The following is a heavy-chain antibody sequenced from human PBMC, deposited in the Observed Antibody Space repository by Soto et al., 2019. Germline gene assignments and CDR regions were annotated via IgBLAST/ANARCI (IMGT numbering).Heavy chain of an antibody. CDR3: ARSHGETREYYFDY. CDR1: GYTFTSYG. Sequence: ASVKVSCKASGYTFTSYGISWVRQAPGQGLEWMGWISAYNGNTNYAQKLQGRVTVTTDTSTSTAYMELRSLGSDDTAVYYCARSHGETREYYFDYWGQGTLVTVSS. CDR2: ISAYNGNT. D-gene: IGHD2-21*01. J-gene: IGHJ4*02. V-gene: IGHV1-18*01.